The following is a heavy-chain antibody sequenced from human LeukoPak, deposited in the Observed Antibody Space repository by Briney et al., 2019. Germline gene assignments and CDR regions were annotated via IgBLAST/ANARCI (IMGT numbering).Heavy chain of an antibody. CDR3: ARGQQLYFDY. Sequence: ASVKVSCKVSGYTLTELSMHWVRQAPGKGLEWMGGFDPEDGETIYAQKFQGRVTITADESTSTAYMELSSLRSEDTAVYYCARGQQLYFDYWGQGTLVTVSS. CDR2: FDPEDGET. V-gene: IGHV1-24*01. CDR1: GYTLTELS. D-gene: IGHD6-13*01. J-gene: IGHJ4*02.